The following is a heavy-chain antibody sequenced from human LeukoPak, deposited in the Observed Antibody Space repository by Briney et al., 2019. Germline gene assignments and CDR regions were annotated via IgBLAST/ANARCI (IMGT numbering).Heavy chain of an antibody. CDR2: IYSSGRT. D-gene: IGHD3-22*01. Sequence: SETLSLTCTVSGGSISSYYWSWIRQPPGKGLEWIGYIYSSGRTNYNPSLKSRVTISVDTSKNQFSLKLSSVTAADTAVYYCASTTYYYDSSGLHYWGQGTLVTVSS. CDR3: ASTTYYYDSSGLHY. CDR1: GGSISSYY. J-gene: IGHJ4*02. V-gene: IGHV4-59*08.